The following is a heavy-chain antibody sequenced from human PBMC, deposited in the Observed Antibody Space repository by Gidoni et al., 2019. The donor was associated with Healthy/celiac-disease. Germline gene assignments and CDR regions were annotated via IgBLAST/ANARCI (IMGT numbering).Heavy chain of an antibody. J-gene: IGHJ3*02. D-gene: IGHD1-26*01. V-gene: IGHV4-34*01. CDR2: INHSGST. CDR1: GGSFSGYY. CDR3: ARSLLLPGNDAFDI. Sequence: QVQLQQWGAGLLKPSETLSLTCAVYGGSFSGYYWSWIRQPPGKGLAWIGEINHSGSTNYTPSLKSRVTISVDTSKNQFSLKLSSVTAADTAVYYCARSLLLPGNDAFDIWGQGTMVTVSS.